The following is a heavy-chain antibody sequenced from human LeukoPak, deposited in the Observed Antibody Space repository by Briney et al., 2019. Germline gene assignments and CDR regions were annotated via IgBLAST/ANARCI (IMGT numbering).Heavy chain of an antibody. CDR3: IKHYFDY. J-gene: IGHJ4*02. Sequence: SLRLSCTTSGFIFSEYAMSWFRQAPGRGLEWVGFIRSKEFGGTPEYAASVKGRFTISRDDFKSIAYLQMNNLKVEDTAVYYCIKHYFDYWGQGNLVTVSS. D-gene: IGHD3-10*01. CDR2: IRSKEFGGTP. CDR1: GFIFSEYA. V-gene: IGHV3-49*03.